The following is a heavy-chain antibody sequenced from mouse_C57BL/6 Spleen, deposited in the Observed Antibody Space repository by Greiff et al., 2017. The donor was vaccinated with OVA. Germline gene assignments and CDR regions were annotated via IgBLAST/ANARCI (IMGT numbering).Heavy chain of an antibody. CDR2: IYPGDGDT. J-gene: IGHJ4*01. CDR1: GYAFSSSW. CDR3: ARRIYYYGSSSYAMDY. D-gene: IGHD1-1*01. V-gene: IGHV1-82*01. Sequence: VQLQQSGPELVKPGASVKISCKASGYAFSSSWMNWVKQRPGKGLEWIGRIYPGDGDTNYNGKFKGKATLTADKSSSTAYMQLSSLTSEDSAVYVCARRIYYYGSSSYAMDYWGQGTSVTVSS.